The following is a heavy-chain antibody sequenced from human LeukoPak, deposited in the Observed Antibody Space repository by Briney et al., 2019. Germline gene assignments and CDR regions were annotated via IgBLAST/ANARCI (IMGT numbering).Heavy chain of an antibody. V-gene: IGHV4-34*01. CDR1: GGSFSGYY. CDR2: INHSGST. Sequence: SETLSLTCAVYGGSFSGYYWSWIRQPPGKGLEWIGEINHSGSTNYNPSLKSRVTISVDTSKNQFSLKLSSVTAADTALYYCARGVAVAGTGKSRFDYWGQGTLVTVSS. CDR3: ARGVAVAGTGKSRFDY. D-gene: IGHD6-19*01. J-gene: IGHJ4*02.